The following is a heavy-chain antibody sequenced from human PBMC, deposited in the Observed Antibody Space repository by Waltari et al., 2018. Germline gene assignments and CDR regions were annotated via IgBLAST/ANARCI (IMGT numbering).Heavy chain of an antibody. CDR2: IYHSGST. Sequence: QLRGSGPGQGKPSESLSPSCALSGDATSGVNYGGWIGRPPGRGLEWIGSIYHSGSTYNSPSHKSRVPISGDTSKNQFSTKLCSVTVADTAVYDCARTYYAGSGGKYYFDYWGQGTLVTVSS. CDR1: GDATSGVNY. D-gene: IGHD3-10*01. V-gene: IGHV4-38-2*01. J-gene: IGHJ4*02. CDR3: ARTYYAGSGGKYYFDY.